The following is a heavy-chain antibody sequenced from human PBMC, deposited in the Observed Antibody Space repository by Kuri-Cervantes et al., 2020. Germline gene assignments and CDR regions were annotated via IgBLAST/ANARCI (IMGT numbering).Heavy chain of an antibody. CDR3: ARTLGTTAIDY. J-gene: IGHJ4*02. V-gene: IGHV3-48*01. CDR2: ISSRSSAI. CDR1: GFTFSSYD. Sequence: GESLKISCAASGFTFSSYDMNWVRRAPGKGLEWVSYISSRSSAIYYADSVKGRFTVSRDNAKKSLYLQMNSLRAEDTAVYYCARTLGTTAIDYWGQGTLVTVSS. D-gene: IGHD1-14*01.